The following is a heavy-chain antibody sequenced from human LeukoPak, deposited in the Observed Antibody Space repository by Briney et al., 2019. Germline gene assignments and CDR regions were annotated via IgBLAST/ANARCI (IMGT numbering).Heavy chain of an antibody. CDR2: IWYDGSNK. CDR3: AKDLEQQLAPDAFDI. D-gene: IGHD6-13*01. V-gene: IGHV3-33*06. CDR1: GFTFSSYG. Sequence: PGGSLRLSCAASGFTFSSYGMHWVRQAPGKGLEWVAVIWYDGSNKYYADSVKGRFTISRDNSKNTLYLQMNSLRAEDTAVYYCAKDLEQQLAPDAFDIWGQGTMVTVSS. J-gene: IGHJ3*02.